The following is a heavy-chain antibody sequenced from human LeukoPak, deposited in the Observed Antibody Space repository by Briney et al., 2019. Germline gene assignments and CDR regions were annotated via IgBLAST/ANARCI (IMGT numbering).Heavy chain of an antibody. J-gene: IGHJ2*01. D-gene: IGHD3-22*01. Sequence: NPSETLSLTCTVSGGSISSYYWTWIRQPPGKGLEWIGSIYYSGSTYYNPSLKSRVTISVDTSKNQFSLKLSSVTAADTAVYYCARGPHNYDSSGYYFYWYFDLWGRGTLVTVSS. V-gene: IGHV4-59*12. CDR3: ARGPHNYDSSGYYFYWYFDL. CDR2: IYYSGST. CDR1: GGSISSYY.